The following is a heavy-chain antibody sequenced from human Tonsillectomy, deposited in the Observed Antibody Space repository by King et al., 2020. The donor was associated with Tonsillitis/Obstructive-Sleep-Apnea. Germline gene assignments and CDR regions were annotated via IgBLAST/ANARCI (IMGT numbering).Heavy chain of an antibody. J-gene: IGHJ4*02. D-gene: IGHD4-17*01. CDR3: AKDCDYIVDY. V-gene: IGHV1-18*01. CDR2: ISAYNGNT. CDR1: GYTFSNFG. Sequence: QLVQSGAEVKKPGASMEVSCKTSGYTFSNFGVTWVRQAPGQGLEWMGWISAYNGNTHYAQKFQGRVTMTIDTSTTTAYMELRSLRSDDTAVYYCAKDCDYIVDYWGQGTLVTVSS.